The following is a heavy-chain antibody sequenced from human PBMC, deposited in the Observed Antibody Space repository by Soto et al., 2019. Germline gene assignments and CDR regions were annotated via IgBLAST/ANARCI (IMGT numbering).Heavy chain of an antibody. CDR1: GGSISSGDYY. CDR2: IYYSGST. V-gene: IGHV4-30-4*01. Sequence: SETLSLTCTVSGGSISSGDYYWSWIRQPPGKGLEWIGYIYYSGSTYYNPSLKSRVTISVDTSKNQFSLKLSSVTAADTAVYYCARAGNSMAVWGSYRYMPYWGQGTLVTVSS. D-gene: IGHD3-16*02. J-gene: IGHJ4*02. CDR3: ARAGNSMAVWGSYRYMPY.